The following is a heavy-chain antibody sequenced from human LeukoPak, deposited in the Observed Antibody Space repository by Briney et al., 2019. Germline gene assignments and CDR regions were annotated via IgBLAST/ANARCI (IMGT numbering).Heavy chain of an antibody. V-gene: IGHV3-9*01. J-gene: IGHJ4*02. D-gene: IGHD6-19*01. Sequence: GGSLRLSCAASGFTFDDYAMHWVRQAPGKGLEWVSGISWNSGSICYADSVKGRFTISRDNAKNSLYLQMNSLRAEDTALYYCAKVSRQWLVSTFDYWGQGTLVTVSS. CDR2: ISWNSGSI. CDR1: GFTFDDYA. CDR3: AKVSRQWLVSTFDY.